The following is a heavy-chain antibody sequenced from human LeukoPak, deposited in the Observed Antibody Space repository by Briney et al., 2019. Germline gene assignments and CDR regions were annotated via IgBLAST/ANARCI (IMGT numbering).Heavy chain of an antibody. CDR1: GFTFSSYG. CDR2: ISGSGAST. CDR3: AKDVGKWESLHFFDY. D-gene: IGHD1-26*01. V-gene: IGHV3-23*01. Sequence: GESLRLSWAASGFTFSSYGMHWVRKAPGKGLEWISGISGSGASTYYADSVKGRFTISRDDSRNTLYLQMNSLRGDDTAVYYCAKDVGKWESLHFFDYWGQGTLVTVSS. J-gene: IGHJ4*02.